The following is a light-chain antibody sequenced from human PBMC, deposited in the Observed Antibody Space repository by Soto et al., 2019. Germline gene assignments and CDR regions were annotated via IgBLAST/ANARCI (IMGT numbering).Light chain of an antibody. CDR3: QQYGNSPRVT. CDR1: QSINRN. V-gene: IGKV1-39*01. Sequence: DIQMTQSPSSLSASVGDRVTITCRASQSINRNLNWYQQKPGKAPKLLIYAASSLQSGVPSRFSGSGSGTDFTLTISSLQPEDFAMYHCQQYGNSPRVTFGGGTKVEIK. CDR2: AAS. J-gene: IGKJ4*01.